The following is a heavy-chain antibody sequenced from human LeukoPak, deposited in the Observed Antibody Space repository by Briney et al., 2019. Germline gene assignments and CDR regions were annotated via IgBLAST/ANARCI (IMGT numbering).Heavy chain of an antibody. CDR3: ARPYGDFGGAYHFDY. CDR1: GYNFTSYW. Sequence: PGESLKISCQSSGYNFTSYWIGGVRQMPGKGLEWIGIIYPADSDTRYSPSLQGAVTISADKSINTVYLQWRSLKGSDTAMYYCARPYGDFGGAYHFDYWGQGTLVTVSS. D-gene: IGHD4-17*01. V-gene: IGHV5-51*01. CDR2: IYPADSDT. J-gene: IGHJ4*02.